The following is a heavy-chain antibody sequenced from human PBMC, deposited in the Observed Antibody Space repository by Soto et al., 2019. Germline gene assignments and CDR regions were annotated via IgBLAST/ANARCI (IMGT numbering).Heavy chain of an antibody. J-gene: IGHJ3*02. CDR1: GYTFNGYA. CDR3: ARADYYI. D-gene: IGHD3-16*01. V-gene: IGHV1-3*01. Sequence: ASVKVSCKASGYTFNGYAIHWVRQAPGQRLEWMGWINAGNGNTKYSQKFQGRVTITRDSSAGTAYMELTSLRSEDTAVYYCARADYYIWAQGTMVTVSS. CDR2: INAGNGNT.